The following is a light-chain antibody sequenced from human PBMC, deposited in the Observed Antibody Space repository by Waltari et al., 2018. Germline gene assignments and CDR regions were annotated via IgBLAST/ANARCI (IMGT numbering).Light chain of an antibody. CDR2: GVS. J-gene: IGLJ1*01. CDR3: GSYTTSSVSSYV. V-gene: IGLV2-14*01. CDR1: SSDVGVYNS. Sequence: QSALTQPASVSGSPGQSIAISCTGTSSDVGVYNSVSWYQQHPGKAPKLMIEGVSSRPSGVSNGFAGCKSGITASLISSGLQAEDEADYYCGSYTTSSVSSYVFGTGTKVTVL.